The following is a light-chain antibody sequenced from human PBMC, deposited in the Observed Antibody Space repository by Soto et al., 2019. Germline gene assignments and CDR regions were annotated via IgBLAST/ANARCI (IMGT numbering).Light chain of an antibody. CDR2: EDN. CDR3: SSYTSSSTLV. J-gene: IGLJ2*01. CDR1: SGSIASNY. Sequence: NFMLTQPHSVSESPGKTVTISCTHSSGSIASNYVQWYQQRPGSAPTTVIYEDNQRPSGVPDRFSGSIDSSSNSASLTISGLQAEDEADYYCSSYTSSSTLVFGGGTKLTVL. V-gene: IGLV6-57*04.